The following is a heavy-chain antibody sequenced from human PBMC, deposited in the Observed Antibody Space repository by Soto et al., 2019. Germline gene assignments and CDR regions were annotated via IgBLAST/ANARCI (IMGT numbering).Heavy chain of an antibody. CDR3: AVDGAATATGFDY. V-gene: IGHV1-46*03. D-gene: IGHD6-13*01. J-gene: IGHJ4*02. CDR2: INPSGDRT. Sequence: QVLLVQSGAEVKNPGASVKVSCKASGYSFSSHYMYWVRQAPGQGLEWMGRINPSGDRTTYAQRYQGRVIKTKETATSMFYMELSSLRSEDTAVYYCAVDGAATATGFDYWGQGTLVTVSS. CDR1: GYSFSSHY.